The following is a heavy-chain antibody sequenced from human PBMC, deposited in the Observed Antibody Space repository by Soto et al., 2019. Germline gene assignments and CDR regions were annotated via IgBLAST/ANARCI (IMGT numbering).Heavy chain of an antibody. CDR1: GGTFSTYA. CDR2: IIPLFGTA. V-gene: IGHV1-69*01. CDR3: AIPKGSYSSGYYYFDF. J-gene: IGHJ4*02. Sequence: QVQLEQSGGEVKQPGSSVRVSCKTSGGTFSTYAINWVRQAPGQGLEWMGAIIPLFGTADYSQKFQGRVTITADESTSTAYMELSSLRFDDAAVYFSAIPKGSYSSGYYYFDFWGQGTLVTVSS. D-gene: IGHD6-19*01.